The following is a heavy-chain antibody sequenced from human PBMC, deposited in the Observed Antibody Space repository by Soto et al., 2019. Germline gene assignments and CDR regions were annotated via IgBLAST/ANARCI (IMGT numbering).Heavy chain of an antibody. J-gene: IGHJ6*02. D-gene: IGHD3-9*01. Sequence: ASVKVSCKASGYTFTGYYMHWVRQAPGQGLEWMGWINPNSGGTNYAQKFQGWVTMTRGTSISTAYMELSRLRSDDTAVYYCARDGVSDILTGPYYYYYGMDVWGQGTTVTVSS. CDR2: INPNSGGT. V-gene: IGHV1-2*04. CDR3: ARDGVSDILTGPYYYYYGMDV. CDR1: GYTFTGYY.